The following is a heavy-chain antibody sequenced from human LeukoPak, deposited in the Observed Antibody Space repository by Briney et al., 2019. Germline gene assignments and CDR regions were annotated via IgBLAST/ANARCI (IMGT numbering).Heavy chain of an antibody. J-gene: IGHJ4*02. CDR1: GFTFSSYW. CDR2: IRQDGSVN. D-gene: IGHD6-19*01. Sequence: PGGSLRLSCEASGFTFSSYWMSWVRQAPGKGLEWVATIRQDGSVNHCVDSVKGRFTVSRDNAWNSLYLQMDSLRAEDTAVYYCAREEDSSGPPPFDYWGQGTLVTVSS. CDR3: AREEDSSGPPPFDY. V-gene: IGHV3-7*01.